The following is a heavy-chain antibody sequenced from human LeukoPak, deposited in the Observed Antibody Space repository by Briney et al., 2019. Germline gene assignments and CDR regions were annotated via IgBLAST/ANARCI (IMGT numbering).Heavy chain of an antibody. CDR1: GFTFSSYA. J-gene: IGHJ5*02. D-gene: IGHD5-18*01. CDR3: AKDEGGEYSYGYVWFDP. CDR2: ISGSGGST. Sequence: GGSLRLSCAASGFTFSSYAMSWVRQAPGKGLGWVSAISGSGGSTYYADSVKGRFTISRDNSKNTLYLQMNSLRAEDTAVYYCAKDEGGEYSYGYVWFDPWGQGTLVTVSP. V-gene: IGHV3-23*01.